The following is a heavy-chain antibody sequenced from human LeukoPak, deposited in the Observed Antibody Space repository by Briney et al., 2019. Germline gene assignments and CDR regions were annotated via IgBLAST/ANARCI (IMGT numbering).Heavy chain of an antibody. D-gene: IGHD3-10*01. V-gene: IGHV3-74*01. CDR2: ITSDGSST. CDR1: GFTFSSYW. CDR3: SKDRTTSGGAEGY. Sequence: HPGGSLRLSCAASGFTFSSYWMHWVRQAPGKGLVWVSRITSDGSSTNYGDSVKGRFTISRDNAKNTLYLQMNSLRAEDTAIYYCSKDRTTSGGAEGYWGQGTLVTVSA. J-gene: IGHJ4*02.